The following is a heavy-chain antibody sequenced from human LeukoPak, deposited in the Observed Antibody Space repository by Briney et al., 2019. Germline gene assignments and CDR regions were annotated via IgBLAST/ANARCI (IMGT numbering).Heavy chain of an antibody. CDR3: VVGGSPSY. D-gene: IGHD2-15*01. J-gene: IGHJ4*02. V-gene: IGHV3-74*01. Sequence: GGSLRLSCAASGLAFSACKMHWVRQAPRKGLVWASRISTDGYTTDYADFVQGRFTASRDNTKNTWSLEMNSLRAEETAVSSCVVGGSPSYWGQGTLVTVSS. CDR1: GLAFSACK. CDR2: ISTDGYTT.